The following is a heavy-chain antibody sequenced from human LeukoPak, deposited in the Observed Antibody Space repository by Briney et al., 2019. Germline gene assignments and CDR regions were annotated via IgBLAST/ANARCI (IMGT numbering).Heavy chain of an antibody. D-gene: IGHD2-21*02. CDR3: AKVGSVRCGGDCYLSY. J-gene: IGHJ4*02. Sequence: GGSLRLSCAASGFTFSSCAMSWVRQAPGKGLEWVSAISGSGGSTYYADSVKGRFTISRDNAKNSLYLQMNSLRAEDTALYYCAKVGSVRCGGDCYLSYWGQGTLVTVSS. CDR2: ISGSGGST. V-gene: IGHV3-23*01. CDR1: GFTFSSCA.